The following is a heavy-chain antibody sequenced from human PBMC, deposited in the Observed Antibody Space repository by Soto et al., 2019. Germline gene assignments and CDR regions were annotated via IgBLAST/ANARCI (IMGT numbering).Heavy chain of an antibody. Sequence: GGSLRLSCAASGFTVSSNYMSWVRQAPGKGLEWVSVIYSGGSTYYAGSVKGRFTISRDNSKNTLYLQMNSLRAEDTAVYYCARTYYYDSSGYWWGQGTLVTVSS. D-gene: IGHD3-22*01. CDR2: IYSGGST. V-gene: IGHV3-66*01. CDR3: ARTYYYDSSGYW. J-gene: IGHJ4*02. CDR1: GFTVSSNY.